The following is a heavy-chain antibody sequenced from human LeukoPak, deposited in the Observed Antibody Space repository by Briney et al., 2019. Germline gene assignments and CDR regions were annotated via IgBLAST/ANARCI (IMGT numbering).Heavy chain of an antibody. V-gene: IGHV4-31*03. D-gene: IGHD5-12*01. CDR3: ARAGSGYEYYFDY. CDR2: IYYSGST. Sequence: SETLSLTCTVSGGSISSGGYYWSWIRQHPGKGLEWIGYIYYSGSTYYNPSLKSRVTVSVDTSKNQFSLKLSSVTAADTAVYYCARAGSGYEYYFDYWGQGTLVTVSS. CDR1: GGSISSGGYY. J-gene: IGHJ4*02.